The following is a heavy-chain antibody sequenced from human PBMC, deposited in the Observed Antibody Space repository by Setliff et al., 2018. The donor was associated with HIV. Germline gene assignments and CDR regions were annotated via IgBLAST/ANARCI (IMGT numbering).Heavy chain of an antibody. CDR1: DDSFNTFG. V-gene: IGHV1-18*01. D-gene: IGHD1-1*01. Sequence: GASVKVSCKSSDDSFNTFGITWVRQAPGQGLAWVAWINVHNGNTYYAPQFQGRLTMTTDTSSTTAYMELRRLGIDDTAVYYCARTTLDYHYMDVWGKGTTVTVSS. J-gene: IGHJ6*03. CDR3: ARTTLDYHYMDV. CDR2: INVHNGNT.